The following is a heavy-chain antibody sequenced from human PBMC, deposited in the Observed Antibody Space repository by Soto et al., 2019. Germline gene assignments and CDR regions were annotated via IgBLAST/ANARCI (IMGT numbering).Heavy chain of an antibody. CDR1: GGTFSSYA. V-gene: IGHV1-69*13. J-gene: IGHJ6*02. D-gene: IGHD5-18*01. CDR2: IVPIFGTA. Sequence: SVKVSCKASGGTFSSYAISWVRQAPGQGLEWMGGIVPIFGTANNAQKFQGRVTITAEESTSTAYMELSSLRSEDTVVYYCARALDTAGLYYYYYGMDVWGQGTTVTVSS. CDR3: ARALDTAGLYYYYYGMDV.